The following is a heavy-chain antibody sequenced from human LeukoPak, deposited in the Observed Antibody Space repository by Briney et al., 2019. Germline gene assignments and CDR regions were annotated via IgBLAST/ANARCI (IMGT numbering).Heavy chain of an antibody. V-gene: IGHV3-23*01. D-gene: IGHD2-2*01. Sequence: GGSLRLSCAASGFTFSIYAMTWVRQAPGKGLDWVSSISDSDGSTYYADSVKGRFTISRDTSKNTLYLQVSSLRAEDTAVYYCAKDISYCSSTSCYYGNGMDVWGQGTTVTVSS. CDR3: AKDISYCSSTSCYYGNGMDV. J-gene: IGHJ6*02. CDR2: ISDSDGST. CDR1: GFTFSIYA.